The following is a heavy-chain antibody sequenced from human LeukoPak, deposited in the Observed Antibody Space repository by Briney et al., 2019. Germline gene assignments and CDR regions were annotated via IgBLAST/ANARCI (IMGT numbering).Heavy chain of an antibody. D-gene: IGHD3-16*02. CDR2: IWYDRSNK. J-gene: IGHJ4*02. CDR1: GFTFSSYG. CDR3: ARAFGGVIAPPDY. Sequence: GGSLRLSCAASGFTFSSYGMHWVRQAPGKGLEWVAVIWYDRSNKYYADSVKGRFTISRDNSKNTLYLQMNSLRAEDTAVYYCARAFGGVIAPPDYWGQGTLVTVSS. V-gene: IGHV3-33*01.